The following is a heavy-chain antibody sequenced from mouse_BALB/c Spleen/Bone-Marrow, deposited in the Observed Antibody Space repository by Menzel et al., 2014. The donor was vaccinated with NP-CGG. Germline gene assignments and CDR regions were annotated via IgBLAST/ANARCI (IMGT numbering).Heavy chain of an antibody. CDR3: TRRDYAMDY. CDR2: IYPSDSYT. J-gene: IGHJ4*01. Sequence: QVQLKQSGAELVRPGASVKLSCKASGYTFTSYWINWVKQRPGQGLEWIGNIYPSDSYTNYNQKFKDKATLTVGKSSSTAYMQLSSPTSEDSAVYYCTRRDYAMDYWGQGTSVTVSS. CDR1: GYTFTSYW. V-gene: IGHV1-69*02.